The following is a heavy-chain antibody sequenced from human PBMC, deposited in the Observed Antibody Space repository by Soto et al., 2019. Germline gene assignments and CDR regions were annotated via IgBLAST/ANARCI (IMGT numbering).Heavy chain of an antibody. CDR1: LGTLSSYA. J-gene: IGHJ4*02. D-gene: IGHD2-2*01. CDR2: IIPIFGTA. Sequence: SVQVSYQASLGTLSSYAISWVRQAPVQGLEWMGGIIPIFGTANYAQKFQGRVTITADKSTSTAYMELSSLRSEDTAVYYCARRVVVPAASGGHFDYWGQGTLVTVYS. CDR3: ARRVVVPAASGGHFDY. V-gene: IGHV1-69*06.